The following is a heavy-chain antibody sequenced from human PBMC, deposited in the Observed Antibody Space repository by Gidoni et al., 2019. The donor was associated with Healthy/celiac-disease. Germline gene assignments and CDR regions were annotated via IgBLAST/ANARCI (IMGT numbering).Heavy chain of an antibody. CDR1: GYTFTSYD. Sequence: QVQLVQSGAAVKKPGASVKVSCTASGYTFTSYDLHWVRQAPGPRLEGMGWINAGKGNTKYSQKCQDRVTITRDTSASTAYMELSSLRSEDTAVYYCAREIKAEYTAMVKWRSLGYWGQGTLVTVSS. CDR2: INAGKGNT. D-gene: IGHD5-18*01. J-gene: IGHJ4*02. V-gene: IGHV1-3*01. CDR3: AREIKAEYTAMVKWRSLGY.